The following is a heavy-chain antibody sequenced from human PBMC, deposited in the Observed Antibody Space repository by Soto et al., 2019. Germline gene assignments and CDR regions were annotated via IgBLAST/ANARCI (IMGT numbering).Heavy chain of an antibody. V-gene: IGHV3-21*01. CDR3: ARDCSGGSCYPGMDV. Sequence: ESVGGLVKPGGSLRLSCAASGFNFNSYTINWVRQAPGKRLEWLSSISSSGYIFSTDSVRGRFTISRDNAKNSVYLQINSLRAEDTAVYFCARDCSGGSCYPGMDVWGQGTTVTVSS. CDR2: ISSSGYI. J-gene: IGHJ6*02. CDR1: GFNFNSYT. D-gene: IGHD2-15*01.